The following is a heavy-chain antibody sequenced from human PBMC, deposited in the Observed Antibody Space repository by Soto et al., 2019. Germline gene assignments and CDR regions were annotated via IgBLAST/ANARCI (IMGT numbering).Heavy chain of an antibody. Sequence: EVQLVESGGGLVQPGGSLRLSCAASGFTFSSYSMNWVRQAPGKGLEWVSYISSSSSTIYYAVSVKGQFTISRDNAKKSLYLQMNSLGDEDTAVYYCARVYPAVAGTGGYYCDYWGQGTLVTVSS. CDR2: ISSSSSTI. CDR3: ARVYPAVAGTGGYYCDY. J-gene: IGHJ4*02. D-gene: IGHD6-19*01. CDR1: GFTFSSYS. V-gene: IGHV3-48*02.